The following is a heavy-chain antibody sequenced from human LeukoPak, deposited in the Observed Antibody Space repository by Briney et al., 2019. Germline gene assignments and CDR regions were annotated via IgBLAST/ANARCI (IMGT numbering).Heavy chain of an antibody. D-gene: IGHD2-15*01. V-gene: IGHV4-39*01. Sequence: SETLSLTCTVSGGSISSTSYYWGWIRQPPGKGLEWVGSIYWRGRTYYNPSLKSRVTISVDTSKNQFSLKVSSVTAADTAVYYCARTYSKYFDLWGRGTLVTVSS. CDR2: IYWRGRT. CDR3: ARTYSKYFDL. J-gene: IGHJ2*01. CDR1: GGSISSTSYY.